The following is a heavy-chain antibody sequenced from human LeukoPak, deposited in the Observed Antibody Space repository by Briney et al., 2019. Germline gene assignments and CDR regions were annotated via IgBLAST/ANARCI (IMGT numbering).Heavy chain of an antibody. J-gene: IGHJ4*02. CDR2: ISISGSTI. CDR1: GFTFSSHE. Sequence: GGSLRLSCAASGFTFSSHEMNWVRQAPGKGLEWVSYISISGSTIYYADSVKGRFTIYRDNARNSLHLQMNSLRAEDTALYYCASGEVFGDLFDVYWGQGTLVTVSS. CDR3: ASGEVFGDLFDVY. V-gene: IGHV3-48*03. D-gene: IGHD3-10*02.